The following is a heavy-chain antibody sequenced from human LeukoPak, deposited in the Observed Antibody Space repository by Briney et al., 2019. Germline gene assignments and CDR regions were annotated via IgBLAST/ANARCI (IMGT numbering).Heavy chain of an antibody. CDR2: INTNTGNP. CDR3: ARSIAARSFDY. D-gene: IGHD6-6*01. Sequence: ASVKVSCKASGYTFTTYAMNWVRQAPGQGLEGMGWINTNTGNPTYAQGFTGRFVFSLDTSVSTAYLQISSLKAEDTAMYYCARSIAARSFDYWGQGTLVTVSS. J-gene: IGHJ4*02. CDR1: GYTFTTYA. V-gene: IGHV7-4-1*02.